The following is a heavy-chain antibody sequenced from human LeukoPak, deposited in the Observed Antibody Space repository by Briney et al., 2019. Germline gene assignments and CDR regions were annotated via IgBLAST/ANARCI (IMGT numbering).Heavy chain of an antibody. J-gene: IGHJ4*02. V-gene: IGHV4-4*07. CDR2: TYTSGST. D-gene: IGHD6-13*01. Sequence: PSETLSLTCTVSGGSISSYYWSWIRQPAGKGLEWIGRTYTSGSTNYNPSLRSRVTMSVDTSKNQFSLKLSSVTAADTAVYYCARDGSGYSSSWYFDYWGQGTLVTVSS. CDR3: ARDGSGYSSSWYFDY. CDR1: GGSISSYY.